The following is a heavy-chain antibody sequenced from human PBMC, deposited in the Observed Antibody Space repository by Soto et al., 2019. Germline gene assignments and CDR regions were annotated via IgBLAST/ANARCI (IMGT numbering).Heavy chain of an antibody. Sequence: QVQLQESGPGLVKPSETLSLTCTVSGGSISSYYWSWIRQPPGKGLEWIGYIYYSGSTNYNPSLKIRVTIXXDXSXXQFSMKLSSVTAAATAVYYCARGNYYGSGSNWFDPWGQGTLVTVSS. V-gene: IGHV4-59*01. CDR2: IYYSGST. D-gene: IGHD3-10*01. J-gene: IGHJ5*02. CDR3: ARGNYYGSGSNWFDP. CDR1: GGSISSYY.